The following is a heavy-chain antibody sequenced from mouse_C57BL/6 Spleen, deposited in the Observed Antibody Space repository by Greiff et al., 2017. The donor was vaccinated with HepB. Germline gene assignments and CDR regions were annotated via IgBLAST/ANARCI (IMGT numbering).Heavy chain of an antibody. D-gene: IGHD1-1*01. CDR2: ISSGGDYI. CDR3: TREDGSSGWYFDV. CDR1: GFTFSSYA. V-gene: IGHV5-9-1*02. Sequence: EVQGVESGEGLVKPGGSLKLSCAASGFTFSSYAMSWVRQTPEKRLEWVAYISSGGDYIYYADTVKGRFTISRDNARNTLYLQMSSLKSEDTAMYYCTREDGSSGWYFDVWGTGTTVTVSS. J-gene: IGHJ1*03.